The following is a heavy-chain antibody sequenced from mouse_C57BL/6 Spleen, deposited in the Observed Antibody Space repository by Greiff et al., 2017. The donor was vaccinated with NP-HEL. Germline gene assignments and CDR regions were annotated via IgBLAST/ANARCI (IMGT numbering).Heavy chain of an antibody. CDR1: GYSFTGYY. Sequence: EVQLQQSGPELVKPGASVKISCKASGYSFTGYYMNWVKQSPEKSLEWIGEINPSTGGTTYNQKFKAKATLTVDKSSSTAYMQLKSLTAEDSAVYYGARGDDGYYGGNWGQGTLVTVSA. CDR3: ARGDDGYYGGN. D-gene: IGHD2-3*01. CDR2: INPSTGGT. V-gene: IGHV1-42*01. J-gene: IGHJ3*01.